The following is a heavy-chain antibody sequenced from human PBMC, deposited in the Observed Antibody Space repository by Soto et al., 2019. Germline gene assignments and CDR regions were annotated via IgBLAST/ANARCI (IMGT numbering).Heavy chain of an antibody. V-gene: IGHV4-34*01. CDR2: INHSGST. Sequence: SETLSLTCAVYGGSFSGYYWSWIRQPPGKGLEWIGEINHSGSTNYNPSLKSRVTISVDTSKKQFSLKLSSVTAADTAVYYCARGVTFYYDSSGYYHNYFDPWGQGTLVTVSS. J-gene: IGHJ5*02. CDR3: ARGVTFYYDSSGYYHNYFDP. CDR1: GGSFSGYY. D-gene: IGHD3-22*01.